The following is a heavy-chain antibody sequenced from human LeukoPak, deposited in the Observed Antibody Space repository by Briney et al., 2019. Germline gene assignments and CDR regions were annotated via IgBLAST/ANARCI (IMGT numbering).Heavy chain of an antibody. D-gene: IGHD2-15*01. CDR1: GGSFSSYA. J-gene: IGHJ4*02. CDR3: AMSQEYCSGGSCYQYSFDY. CDR2: IIPYFGTA. V-gene: IGHV1-69*13. Sequence: AASVKVSCKASGGSFSSYAISRVRQAPGQGVEGMGGIIPYFGTANYAQNFQCRVTITEDESTSPAYKELSTLRSENKAVYYCAMSQEYCSGGSCYQYSFDYWGQGTLVTVSS.